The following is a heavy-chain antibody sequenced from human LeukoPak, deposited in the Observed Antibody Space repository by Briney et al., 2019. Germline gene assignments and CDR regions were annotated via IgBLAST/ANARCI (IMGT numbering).Heavy chain of an antibody. J-gene: IGHJ5*02. CDR3: ARAHTNYCSGGSCYENWLDP. D-gene: IGHD2-15*01. V-gene: IGHV3-23*01. CDR2: ISGSGGST. CDR1: GFTFSSSA. Sequence: PGGSLRLSCAASGFTFSSSAMSWVRQAPGKGLEWVSSISGSGGSTYYADSVKGRFTISRDNSKNTLYLQMNSLRAEDTAVYYCARAHTNYCSGGSCYENWLDPWGQGTLVTVSS.